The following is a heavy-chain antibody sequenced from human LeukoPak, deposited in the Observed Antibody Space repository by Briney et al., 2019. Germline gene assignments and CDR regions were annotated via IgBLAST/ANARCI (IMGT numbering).Heavy chain of an antibody. CDR2: ISTYKGDT. Sequence: PWASVKVSCKASGYSFTRYAITWVRQAPGQGPEWMGRISTYKGDTNYAQKLQGRVTMTTDTSTSTAYMELRSLRSDDTAVYYCARGGYYDVLTGYETVDAFDIWGQGTMVTVSS. CDR1: GYSFTRYA. D-gene: IGHD3-9*01. J-gene: IGHJ3*02. V-gene: IGHV1-18*01. CDR3: ARGGYYDVLTGYETVDAFDI.